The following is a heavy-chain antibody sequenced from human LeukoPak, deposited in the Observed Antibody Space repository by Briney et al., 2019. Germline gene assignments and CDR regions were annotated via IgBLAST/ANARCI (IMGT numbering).Heavy chain of an antibody. Sequence: SGTLSLTCAVSGDSISSGNWWSWVRQPPGKGLEWIGEIHHSGSTNYNPSLKSRVTISVDKPNNQLSLKMTSVTAADTAVYYGARGLVDTGRSRFDYWGQGTLVTVSS. CDR1: GDSISSGNW. V-gene: IGHV4-4*02. D-gene: IGHD5-12*01. CDR2: IHHSGST. J-gene: IGHJ4*02. CDR3: ARGLVDTGRSRFDY.